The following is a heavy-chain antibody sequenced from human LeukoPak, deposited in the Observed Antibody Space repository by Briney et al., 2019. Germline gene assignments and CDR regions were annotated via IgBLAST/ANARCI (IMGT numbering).Heavy chain of an antibody. CDR2: ISAYNGNT. V-gene: IGHV1-18*01. J-gene: IGHJ4*02. CDR3: ARGRAAAGTVFDY. Sequence: ASGYTFTSXXXXXVRQAPGQGXXXXGWISAYNGNTNYAQKLQGRVTMTTDTSTSTAYMELRSLRSDDTAVYYCARGRAAAGTVFDYWGQGTLVTVSS. CDR1: GYTFTSXX. D-gene: IGHD6-13*01.